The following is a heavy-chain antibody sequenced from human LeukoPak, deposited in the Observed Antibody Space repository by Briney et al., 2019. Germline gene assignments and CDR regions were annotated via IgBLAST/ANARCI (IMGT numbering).Heavy chain of an antibody. D-gene: IGHD1-1*01. Sequence: SETLSLTCAVSGDSISNYYWSWIRQPPGKGLEWIGYIYTSGSTYYNPSLKSRVTISVDTSKNQFSLKLSSVTAADTAVYYCAGDSKQRLDYWGQGTLVTVSS. V-gene: IGHV4-4*09. CDR1: GDSISNYY. J-gene: IGHJ4*02. CDR3: AGDSKQRLDY. CDR2: IYTSGST.